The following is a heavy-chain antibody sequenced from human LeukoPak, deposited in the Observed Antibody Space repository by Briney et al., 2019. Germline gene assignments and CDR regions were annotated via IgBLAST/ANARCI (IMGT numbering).Heavy chain of an antibody. D-gene: IGHD2-2*03. CDR3: AREDGHCSSTSCLYYFDY. CDR1: GGTFSSYA. Sequence: ASVKVSCKASGGTFSSYAISWVRQAPGQGLEWMGGIIPILGTANYAQKFQGRVTITADESTSTAYMELSSLRSEDTAVYYCAREDGHCSSTSCLYYFDYWGQGTLVTVSS. J-gene: IGHJ4*02. V-gene: IGHV1-69*01. CDR2: IIPILGTA.